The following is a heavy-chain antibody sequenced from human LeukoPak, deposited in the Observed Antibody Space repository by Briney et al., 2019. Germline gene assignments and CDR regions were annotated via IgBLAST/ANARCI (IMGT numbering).Heavy chain of an antibody. CDR3: ARDIPRYCSSTSCSVEGGGHNWFDP. J-gene: IGHJ5*02. D-gene: IGHD2-2*01. CDR2: VFYNGAT. Sequence: SETLSLTCTVSGGSISRYYWTWIRQPPGKGLEWIGCVFYNGATNYNPSLKSRVTTSVDTSKNQFSLKLTSVAAADSAVYYCARDIPRYCSSTSCSVEGGGHNWFDPWGQGTLVTVSS. CDR1: GGSISRYY. V-gene: IGHV4-59*01.